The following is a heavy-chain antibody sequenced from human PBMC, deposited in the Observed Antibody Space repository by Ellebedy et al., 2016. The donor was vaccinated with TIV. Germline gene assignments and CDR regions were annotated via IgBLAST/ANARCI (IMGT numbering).Heavy chain of an antibody. Sequence: SETLSLTCTVSGGSISSSSYYWGWIRQPPGKGLEWIGSIYYSGSTYYNPSLKSRVTISVDTSKNQFSLKLSSVTAADTAVYYCARGLSDNFVVVPAAYNWFDPWGQGTLVSVSS. CDR1: GGSISSSSYY. V-gene: IGHV4-39*07. J-gene: IGHJ5*02. CDR2: IYYSGST. D-gene: IGHD2-2*01. CDR3: ARGLSDNFVVVPAAYNWFDP.